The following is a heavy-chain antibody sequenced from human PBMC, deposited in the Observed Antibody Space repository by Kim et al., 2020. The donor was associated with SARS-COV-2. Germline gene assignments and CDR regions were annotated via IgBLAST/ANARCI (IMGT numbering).Heavy chain of an antibody. CDR1: GITFSSYW. Sequence: GGSLRLSCAASGITFSSYWMNWVRLAPGKGLEWVANINGDGREKYYVDSVKGRFTISRDNAKNTLYLQMNSLRAEDTAVYYCAREFAGVGGGACYCAYG. D-gene: IGHD2-21*01. CDR3: AREFAGVGGGACYCAYG. J-gene: IGHJ6*01. V-gene: IGHV3-7*01. CDR2: INGDGREK.